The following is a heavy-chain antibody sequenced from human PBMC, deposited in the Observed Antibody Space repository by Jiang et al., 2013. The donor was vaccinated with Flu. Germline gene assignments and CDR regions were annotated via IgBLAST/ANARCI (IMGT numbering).Heavy chain of an antibody. CDR3: AISPQQWLVLY. D-gene: IGHD6-19*01. CDR1: GGSISSSSYY. Sequence: KPSETLSLTCTVSGGSISSSSYYWGWIRQPPGKGLEWIGSIYYSGSTYYNPSLKSRVTISVDTSKNQFSLKLSSVTAADTAVYYCAISPQQWLVLYWGQGTLVTVSS. CDR2: IYYSGST. V-gene: IGHV4-39*01. J-gene: IGHJ4*02.